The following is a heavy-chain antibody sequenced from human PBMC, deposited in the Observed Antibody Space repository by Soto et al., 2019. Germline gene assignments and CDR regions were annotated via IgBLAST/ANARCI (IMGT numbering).Heavy chain of an antibody. Sequence: QITLKESGPTLVKPTQTLTLTCTFSGFSLSTSGVGVGWIRQPPGKALAWLALIYWDDDKRYSPSLKSRLTITKDTSKNQVVLTMTHMDPVDTATYYCARYYDFWSGYYYYYYGMDVWGQGTTVTVSS. CDR3: ARYYDFWSGYYYYYYGMDV. V-gene: IGHV2-5*02. CDR1: GFSLSTSGVG. CDR2: IYWDDDK. D-gene: IGHD3-3*01. J-gene: IGHJ6*02.